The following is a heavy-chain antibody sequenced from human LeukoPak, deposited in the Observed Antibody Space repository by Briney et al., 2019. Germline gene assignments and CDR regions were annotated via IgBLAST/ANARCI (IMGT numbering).Heavy chain of an antibody. CDR1: GGSISSYY. CDR3: ARYGDYIFDY. Sequence: SETLSLTCTVSGGSISSYYWSWIRQPPEKELEWIGYIYYSGSTTYNPSLKSRVTISVDTSKNQFSLSLSSVTAADTAVYYCARYGDYIFDYWGQGTLVTVSS. V-gene: IGHV4-59*08. CDR2: IYYSGST. J-gene: IGHJ4*02. D-gene: IGHD4-17*01.